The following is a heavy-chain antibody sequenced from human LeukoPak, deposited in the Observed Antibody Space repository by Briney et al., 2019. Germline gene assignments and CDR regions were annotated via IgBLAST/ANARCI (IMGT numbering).Heavy chain of an antibody. D-gene: IGHD3-9*01. CDR2: IIPIFGTA. Sequence: SVKVSCKASGYTFTGYYMHWVRQAPGQGLEWMGGIIPIFGTANYAQKFQGRVTITADESTSTAYMELSSLRSEDTAVYYCARDPPWLGYHYFDYWGQGTLVTVSS. CDR3: ARDPPWLGYHYFDY. J-gene: IGHJ4*02. CDR1: GYTFTGYY. V-gene: IGHV1-69*13.